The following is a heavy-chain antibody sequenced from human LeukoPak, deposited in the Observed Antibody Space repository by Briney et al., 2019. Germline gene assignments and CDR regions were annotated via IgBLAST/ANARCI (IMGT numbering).Heavy chain of an antibody. Sequence: ASVKVSCKASGGTFSSYAISWVRQAPGQGLEWMGWISAYNGNTNYAQKLQGRVTMTTDTSTSTAYMELRSLRSDDTAVYYCARDRLRFLEWLPSLYYYGMDVWGQGTTVTVSS. V-gene: IGHV1-18*01. CDR1: GGTFSSYA. J-gene: IGHJ6*02. CDR3: ARDRLRFLEWLPSLYYYGMDV. D-gene: IGHD3-3*01. CDR2: ISAYNGNT.